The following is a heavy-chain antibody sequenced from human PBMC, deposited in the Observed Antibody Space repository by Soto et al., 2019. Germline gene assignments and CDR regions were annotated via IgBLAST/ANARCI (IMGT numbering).Heavy chain of an antibody. V-gene: IGHV4-30-4*01. CDR1: GGSISSNHYY. J-gene: IGHJ5*02. Sequence: SETLSLTCTVSGGSISSNHYYWSWIRQPPGKGLEWIGHIYDSGSTYNNPSLKSRVTISVDTSKNQFSLKLSSVTAADTAVYYCARAGVMVRGVIIDYWFDPWGQGTLVT. CDR2: IYDSGST. CDR3: ARAGVMVRGVIIDYWFDP. D-gene: IGHD3-10*01.